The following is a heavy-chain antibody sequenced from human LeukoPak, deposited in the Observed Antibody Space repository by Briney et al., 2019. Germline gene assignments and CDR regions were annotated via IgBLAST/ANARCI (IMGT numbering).Heavy chain of an antibody. V-gene: IGHV1-46*01. J-gene: IGHJ5*02. CDR1: GYTFTSYY. CDR3: ARVNSVVVAAGRGGLDP. Sequence: ASVKVSCKASGYTFTSYYMHWVRQAPGQGLEWMGIINPSGGSTSYAQKFQGRVTMTRDTSTSTVYMELSSLRSEDTAVYYCARVNSVVVAAGRGGLDPWGQGTLDTVSS. CDR2: INPSGGST. D-gene: IGHD2-15*01.